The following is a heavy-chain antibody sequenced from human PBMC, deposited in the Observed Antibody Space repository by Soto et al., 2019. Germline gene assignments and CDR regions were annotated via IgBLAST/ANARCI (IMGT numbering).Heavy chain of an antibody. CDR3: AREGNGIAARPGGMDV. D-gene: IGHD6-6*01. J-gene: IGHJ6*02. Sequence: QVQLQESGPGLVKPSQTLSLTCTVSGGSISSGGYYWSWIRQHPGKGLEWIGYIYYSGSTYYNPSLKSRVTISVDTSKNQFSLKLSSVTAADTAVYYCAREGNGIAARPGGMDVWGQGTTVTVSS. CDR1: GGSISSGGYY. CDR2: IYYSGST. V-gene: IGHV4-31*03.